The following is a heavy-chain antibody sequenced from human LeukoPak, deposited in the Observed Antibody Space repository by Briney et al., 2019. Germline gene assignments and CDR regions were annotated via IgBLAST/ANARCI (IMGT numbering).Heavy chain of an antibody. Sequence: GGSLRLSCAVSGFTVSGNYMSWIRQAPGKGLEWVSSITSSSTYTFYADSVKGRFTISRDNAKNSLYLQMNSLRDEDTAIYYCARDPYNGNYGDFYYYYMDVWGKGTTVTISS. CDR3: ARDPYNGNYGDFYYYYMDV. CDR2: ITSSSTYT. D-gene: IGHD1-26*01. J-gene: IGHJ6*03. V-gene: IGHV3-11*06. CDR1: GFTVSGNY.